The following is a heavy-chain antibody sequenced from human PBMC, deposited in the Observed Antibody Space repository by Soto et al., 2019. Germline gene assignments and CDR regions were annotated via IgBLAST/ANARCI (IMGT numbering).Heavy chain of an antibody. Sequence: GGSLRLSCAASGFTFSSYAMHWVRQTPGKGLEWVAVISYDGSNKYYADSVKGRFTISRDNSKNTLYLQMNSLRAEDTAVYYCARDSRQWLVQNYFDYWGQGTLVTVSS. CDR1: GFTFSSYA. CDR3: ARDSRQWLVQNYFDY. CDR2: ISYDGSNK. V-gene: IGHV3-30-3*01. J-gene: IGHJ4*02. D-gene: IGHD6-19*01.